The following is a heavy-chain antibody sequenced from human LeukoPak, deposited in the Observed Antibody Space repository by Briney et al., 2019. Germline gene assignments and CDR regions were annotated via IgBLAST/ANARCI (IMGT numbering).Heavy chain of an antibody. CDR3: ARVHLAVAGTGFDY. CDR2: MNPNSGNT. CDR1: GYTFTSYD. J-gene: IGHJ4*02. V-gene: IGHV1-8*01. D-gene: IGHD6-19*01. Sequence: ASVKVSCKASGYTFTSYDINWVRQATGQGLKWMGWMNPNSGNTGYAQKFQGRVTMTRNTSISTAYMELSSLRSEDTAVYYCARVHLAVAGTGFDYWGQGTLVTVSS.